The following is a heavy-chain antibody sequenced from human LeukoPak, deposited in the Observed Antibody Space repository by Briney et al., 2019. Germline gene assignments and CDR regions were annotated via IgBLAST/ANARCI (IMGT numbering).Heavy chain of an antibody. D-gene: IGHD1-26*01. J-gene: IGHJ4*02. Sequence: GGSLRLSCAASGFTFSDVWMSWVRQAPGMGLEWIGRIRSKTHGGTTDYAAPVRGRFSISRDDSKNTLYLQMDSLKTEDTAVYYCATEGSSPKYFDFWGQGTLVTVSS. V-gene: IGHV3-15*01. CDR1: GFTFSDVW. CDR3: ATEGSSPKYFDF. CDR2: IRSKTHGGTT.